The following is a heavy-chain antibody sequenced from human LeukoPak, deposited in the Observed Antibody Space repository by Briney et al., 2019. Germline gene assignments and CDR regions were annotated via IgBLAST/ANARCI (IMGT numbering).Heavy chain of an antibody. CDR1: GGSFSGYY. J-gene: IGHJ3*02. CDR3: AKSNGYGLVDI. Sequence: SETLSLTCAVYGGSFSGYYWSWIRQPPGKGLEWIGQINHSGSTNYSPSLKSRVTISVDTSRNQFSLKLNSVTAADTAVYYCAKSNGYGLVDIWGQGTMVTVSS. CDR2: INHSGST. D-gene: IGHD3-10*01. V-gene: IGHV4-34*01.